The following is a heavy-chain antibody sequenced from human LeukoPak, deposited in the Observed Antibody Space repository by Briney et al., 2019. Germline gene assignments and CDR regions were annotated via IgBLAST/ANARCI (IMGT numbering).Heavy chain of an antibody. V-gene: IGHV1-2*02. CDR2: INPNSGGT. Sequence: ASVKVSCKASGYTFTGYYMLWVRQAPGQGLEWMGWINPNSGGTNYAQKFQGRVTMTRDTSISTAYMELSRLRSDDTAVYYCARRSSGYYPLDYWGQGTLVTVSS. D-gene: IGHD3-22*01. J-gene: IGHJ4*02. CDR1: GYTFTGYY. CDR3: ARRSSGYYPLDY.